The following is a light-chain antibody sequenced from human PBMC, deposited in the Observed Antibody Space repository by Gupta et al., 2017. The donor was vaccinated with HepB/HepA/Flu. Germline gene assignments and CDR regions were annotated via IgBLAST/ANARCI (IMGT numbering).Light chain of an antibody. V-gene: IGKV3-20*01. J-gene: IGKJ4*01. CDR2: AAS. CDR1: QRVSNRQ. CDR3: QEQNSSPIP. Sequence: EIVLTQSPGTLSLSPGESATLSCRASQRVSNRQLHWYQQKPGQAPRLLIYAASNRANGIPDRFIGSGFGTEFTLTITRREAEDFAIYYCQEQNSSPIPFGRGTKV.